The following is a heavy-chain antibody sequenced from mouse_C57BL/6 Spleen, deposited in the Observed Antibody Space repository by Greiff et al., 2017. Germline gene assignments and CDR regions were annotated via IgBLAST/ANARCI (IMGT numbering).Heavy chain of an antibody. CDR3: ARRLYDGYYDAMDY. J-gene: IGHJ4*01. CDR2: IYPGDGDT. D-gene: IGHD2-3*01. V-gene: IGHV1-82*01. Sequence: QVQLKQSGPELVKPGASVKISCKASGYAFSSSWMNWVKQRPGKGLEWIGRIYPGDGDTNYNGKFKGKATLTADKSSSTAYMQLSSLTSEDSAVYFCARRLYDGYYDAMDYWGQGTSVTVSS. CDR1: GYAFSSSW.